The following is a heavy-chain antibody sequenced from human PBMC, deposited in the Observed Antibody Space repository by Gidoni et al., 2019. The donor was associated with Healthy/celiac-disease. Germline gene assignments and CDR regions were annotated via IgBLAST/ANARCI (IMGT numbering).Heavy chain of an antibody. CDR2: ISSSSSYI. CDR3: ARVGWGTMVRGDPYYYYGMDV. D-gene: IGHD3-10*01. V-gene: IGHV3-21*01. Sequence: EVQLVESGGGLVKPGGSLRLSCAASGFTFSSYSMNWVRQAPGKGLEWVSSISSSSSYIYYADSEKGRFTISRDNAKNSLYLQMNSLRAEDTAVYYCARVGWGTMVRGDPYYYYGMDVWGQGTTVTVSS. CDR1: GFTFSSYS. J-gene: IGHJ6*02.